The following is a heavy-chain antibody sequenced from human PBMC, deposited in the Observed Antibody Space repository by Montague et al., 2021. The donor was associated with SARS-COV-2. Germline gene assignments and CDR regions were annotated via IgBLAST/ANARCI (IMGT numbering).Heavy chain of an antibody. CDR3: ARDSGYYDSSGYSYDAFDI. D-gene: IGHD3-22*01. CDR2: IYHTGST. V-gene: IGHV4-31*03. J-gene: IGHJ3*02. Sequence: TLSLTCTVSGGSISSGGYYWSWIRQHPKKGLELIGYIYHTGSTHYNPSLKSRVTISKETSKNHFSLNLCSVTAADSAVYYCARDSGYYDSSGYSYDAFDIWGQGTKVTVSS. CDR1: GGSISSGGYY.